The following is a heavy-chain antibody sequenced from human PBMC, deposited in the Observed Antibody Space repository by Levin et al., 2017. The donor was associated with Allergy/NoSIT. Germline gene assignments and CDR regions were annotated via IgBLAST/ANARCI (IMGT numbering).Heavy chain of an antibody. J-gene: IGHJ4*02. CDR1: GFTFSSYA. CDR2: ISGSGGST. CDR3: AKDGVCGGDCS. D-gene: IGHD2-21*02. Sequence: LLLTCAASGFTFSSYAMSWVRQAPGKGLEWVSAISGSGGSTYYADSVKGRFTISRDNSKNTLYLQMNSLRAEDTAVYYCAKDGVCGGDCSWGQGTLVTVSS. V-gene: IGHV3-23*01.